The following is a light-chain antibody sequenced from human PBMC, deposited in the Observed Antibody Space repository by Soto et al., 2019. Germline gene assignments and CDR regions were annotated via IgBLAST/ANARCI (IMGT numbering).Light chain of an antibody. V-gene: IGLV2-8*01. Sequence: QSALTQPPSASGYPGQSVTISCTGTSSDVGGYNYVSWYQQHPGKAPQLVIYGVNKRASGVPDRFSGSKSGNTASLTVSGLQAEDEADYYCSSYAGSNILYVFGTGTKLTVL. CDR1: SSDVGGYNY. CDR3: SSYAGSNILYV. CDR2: GVN. J-gene: IGLJ1*01.